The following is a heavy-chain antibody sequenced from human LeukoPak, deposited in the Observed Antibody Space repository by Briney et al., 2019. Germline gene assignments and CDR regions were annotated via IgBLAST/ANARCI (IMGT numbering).Heavy chain of an antibody. D-gene: IGHD6-13*01. CDR2: ISTISRSGPGT. J-gene: IGHJ4*02. Sequence: PGGSLRLSCAASGFTFSNYAMSWVRQAPGKGLEWVSAISTISRSGPGTYYADSVKGRFTISGDKSKNTLYLQMNSLRAEDTAVYYCAKAPIGYSSSWYYFDYWGQGTLVTVSS. CDR3: AKAPIGYSSSWYYFDY. CDR1: GFTFSNYA. V-gene: IGHV3-23*01.